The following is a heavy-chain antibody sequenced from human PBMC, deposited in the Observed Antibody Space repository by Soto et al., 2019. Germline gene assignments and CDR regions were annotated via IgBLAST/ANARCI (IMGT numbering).Heavy chain of an antibody. CDR3: AHSECSFASCYSRRYLRL. CDR1: GFSLTTGGVA. D-gene: IGHD2-15*01. CDR2: IYWDDDK. J-gene: IGHJ2*01. Sequence: QITLKESGPTLVKPTQTLTLTCTFSGFSLTTGGVAVGWIRQPPGKALEWLALIYWDDDKRYSPSLKSRLSITKDTSNNQVVLTMANRDPVHTATYYCAHSECSFASCYSRRYLRLWWRGSLVTVSS. V-gene: IGHV2-5*02.